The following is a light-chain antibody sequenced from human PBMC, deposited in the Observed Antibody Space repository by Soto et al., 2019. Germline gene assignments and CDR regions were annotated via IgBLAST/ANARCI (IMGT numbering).Light chain of an antibody. CDR1: SSNIGAGYD. V-gene: IGLV1-40*01. CDR3: QSYDSSLSVFYV. J-gene: IGLJ1*01. CDR2: GNS. Sequence: QSVLTQPPSVSGAPGQRVTISCTGSSSNIGAGYDVHWYQQLPGTAPKLLIYGNSNRPSGVPDRFSGSKSGTSASLAITGLQAGDEADYYCQSYDSSLSVFYVFGTGTKVTVL.